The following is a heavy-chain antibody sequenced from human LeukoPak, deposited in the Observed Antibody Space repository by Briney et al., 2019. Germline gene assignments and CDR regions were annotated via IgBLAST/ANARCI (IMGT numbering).Heavy chain of an antibody. CDR1: GGSFSGYY. V-gene: IGHV4-34*01. CDR2: INHSGST. CDR3: ARDHRAQGFDP. Sequence: TSETLSLTCAVYGGSFSGYYWSWIRQPPGKGLEWIGEINHSGSTKNNPSLKSRVTISVDTSKNQFSLKLSSVTAEDTAVYYCARDHRAQGFDPWGQGTLVTVSS. J-gene: IGHJ5*02.